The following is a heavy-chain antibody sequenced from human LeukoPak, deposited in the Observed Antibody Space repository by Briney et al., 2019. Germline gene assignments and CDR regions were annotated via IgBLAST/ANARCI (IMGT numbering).Heavy chain of an antibody. V-gene: IGHV4-4*07. CDR2: IYTSGST. D-gene: IGHD3-22*01. J-gene: IGHJ3*02. Sequence: SETLSLTCTVPGGPISSYHRSWIRPPAGKGLEGIGLIYTSGSTNYKPSLESRVTMSVDTSEDPLSLKLRSVTAADTGVYYCARVLDYYDSSGYYYLXDAFDSWGQGTMVTVHS. CDR3: ARVLDYYDSSGYYYLXDAFDS. CDR1: GGPISSYH.